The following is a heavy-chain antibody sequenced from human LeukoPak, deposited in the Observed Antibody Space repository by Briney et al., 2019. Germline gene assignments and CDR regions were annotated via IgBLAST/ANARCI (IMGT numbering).Heavy chain of an antibody. V-gene: IGHV1-8*03. Sequence: ASVKVSCKASGYTFTGYDINWVRQATGQGLEWMGWMNPNSGNTGYAQKFQGRVTITRNTSISTAYMELSSLRSEDTAVYYCARATYYGDDWWFDPWGQGTLVTVSS. J-gene: IGHJ5*02. CDR1: GYTFTGYD. D-gene: IGHD4-17*01. CDR2: MNPNSGNT. CDR3: ARATYYGDDWWFDP.